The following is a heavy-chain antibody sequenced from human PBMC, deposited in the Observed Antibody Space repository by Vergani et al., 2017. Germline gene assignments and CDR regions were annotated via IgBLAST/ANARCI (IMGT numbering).Heavy chain of an antibody. V-gene: IGHV5-51*03. CDR2: IYPGDSDT. CDR3: ARRTTPVVVVAASPCVFDI. Sequence: EVQLVQSGAEVKKPGESLKISCKGSGYSFTSYWIGWVRQMPGKGLEWMGIIYPGDSDTRYRPSFQGQVTISADKSISTAYLQWSSLKASDTAMYYCARRTTPVVVVAASPCVFDIWGQGTMVTVSS. CDR1: GYSFTSYW. J-gene: IGHJ3*02. D-gene: IGHD2-15*01.